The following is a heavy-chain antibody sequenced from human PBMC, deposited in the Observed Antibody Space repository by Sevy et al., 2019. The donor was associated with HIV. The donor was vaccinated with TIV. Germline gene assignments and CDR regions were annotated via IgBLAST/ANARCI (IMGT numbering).Heavy chain of an antibody. Sequence: GGFLRLSCAASGFTFSIYTMNWVRQAPGKGLEWVSSISSSSTYIYYADSVRGRFTISRDNAKNSLYLQMHSLRAEDTAVYYCASGSLDSTGYPFDYCGQGTLVTVSS. D-gene: IGHD3-22*01. CDR3: ASGSLDSTGYPFDY. CDR2: ISSSSTYI. V-gene: IGHV3-21*01. CDR1: GFTFSIYT. J-gene: IGHJ4*02.